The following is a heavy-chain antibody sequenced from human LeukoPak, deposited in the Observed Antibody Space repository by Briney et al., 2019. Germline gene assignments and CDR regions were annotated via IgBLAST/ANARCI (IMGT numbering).Heavy chain of an antibody. CDR1: GFIFSSYS. J-gene: IGHJ4*02. Sequence: GGSLRLSCAASGFIFSSYSMNWVRQAPGKGLEWVSFISSSSTYIYYADSLKGRFTISRDNAKNSLYLQMNSLRAEDTAVYYCARDGVAELMSALGYWGQGILVTVSS. CDR2: ISSSSTYI. D-gene: IGHD1-26*01. CDR3: ARDGVAELMSALGY. V-gene: IGHV3-21*06.